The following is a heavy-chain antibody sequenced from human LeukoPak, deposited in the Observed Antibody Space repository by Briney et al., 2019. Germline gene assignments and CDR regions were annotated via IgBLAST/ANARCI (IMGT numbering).Heavy chain of an antibody. CDR1: EFTFSTYW. CDR2: IKADGYEK. V-gene: IGHV3-7*01. CDR3: ARDSYSGGIDH. D-gene: IGHD2-15*01. Sequence: GGSLRLSCVASEFTFSTYWMSWVRQAPGKGLEWVANIKADGYEKYYVDSVKGRFTISRDNAKNSLYLQMNSLRGEDTAVYYCARDSYSGGIDHWGQGTLVTVSS. J-gene: IGHJ4*02.